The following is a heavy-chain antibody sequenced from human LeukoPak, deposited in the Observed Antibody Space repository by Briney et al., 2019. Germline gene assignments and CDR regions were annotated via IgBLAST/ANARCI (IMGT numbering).Heavy chain of an antibody. V-gene: IGHV3-7*01. J-gene: IGHJ4*02. CDR2: IKQDGSEK. D-gene: IGHD6-13*01. CDR1: GFTFSSYW. CDR3: ARVAAAAADYFDY. Sequence: PGGSLRLSCAASGFTFSSYWMSWVRQAPGKGLEWVANIKQDGSEKCYVDSVKGRFTISRDNAKNSLYLQMNSLRAEDTAVYYCARVAAAAADYFDYWGQGTLVTVSS.